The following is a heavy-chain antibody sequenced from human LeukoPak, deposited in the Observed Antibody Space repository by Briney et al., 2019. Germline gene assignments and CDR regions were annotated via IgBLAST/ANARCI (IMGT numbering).Heavy chain of an antibody. Sequence: SETLSLTCAVSGGSISSGGYSWSWIRRPPGKGLEWIGYIYPSGSTYYNPSLKSRVTISVDTSKNQFSLKLSSVTAADTAVYYCARAKTYSVAPFDYWGQGTLVTVSS. D-gene: IGHD6-19*01. V-gene: IGHV4-30-2*01. CDR2: IYPSGST. J-gene: IGHJ4*02. CDR1: GGSISSGGYS. CDR3: ARAKTYSVAPFDY.